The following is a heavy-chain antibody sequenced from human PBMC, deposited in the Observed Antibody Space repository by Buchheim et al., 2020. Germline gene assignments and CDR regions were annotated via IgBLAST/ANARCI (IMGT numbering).Heavy chain of an antibody. Sequence: QVQLQESGPGLVKPSETLSLTCTVSGGSISSYYWSWIRQPPGKGLEWIGYIYYSGSTNYNPSLKSRVTISVDTSKNQFSLKLSSVTAADTAVHYCARASMITFGGVIVNGWFDPWGQGTL. V-gene: IGHV4-59*01. D-gene: IGHD3-16*02. CDR3: ARASMITFGGVIVNGWFDP. J-gene: IGHJ5*02. CDR2: IYYSGST. CDR1: GGSISSYY.